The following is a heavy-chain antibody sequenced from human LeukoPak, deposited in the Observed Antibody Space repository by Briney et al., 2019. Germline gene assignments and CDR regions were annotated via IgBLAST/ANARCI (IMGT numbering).Heavy chain of an antibody. CDR2: IRAYNGDT. Sequence: GASVKVSCKPSGYTFSSYGISWVRQAPGQGLEWMGWIRAYNGDTNYAQKFKGRVTMTTDTSTNTAYMELRSLGSDDTAVYYCARGGSRVTTINILDYWGQGALVTVSS. CDR1: GYTFSSYG. CDR3: ARGGSRVTTINILDY. D-gene: IGHD5-24*01. J-gene: IGHJ4*02. V-gene: IGHV1-18*01.